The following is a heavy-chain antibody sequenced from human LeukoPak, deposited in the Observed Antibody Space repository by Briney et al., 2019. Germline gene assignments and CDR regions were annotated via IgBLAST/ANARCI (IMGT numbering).Heavy chain of an antibody. CDR2: IIPIFGTA. J-gene: IGHJ4*02. CDR3: AKSSVQPEGHYYGSGSWDGVAY. CDR1: GGTFSSYA. D-gene: IGHD3-10*01. V-gene: IGHV1-69*06. Sequence: ASVKVSFKASGGTFSSYAISWVRQAPGQGLEWMGGIIPIFGTANYAQKFQGRVTITADKSTSTAYMELSSLRSEDTAVYYCAKSSVQPEGHYYGSGSWDGVAYWGQGTLVTVSS.